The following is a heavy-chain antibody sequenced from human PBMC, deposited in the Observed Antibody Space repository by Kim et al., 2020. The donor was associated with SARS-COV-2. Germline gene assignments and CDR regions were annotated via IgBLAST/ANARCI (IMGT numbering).Heavy chain of an antibody. J-gene: IGHJ4*02. CDR3: AKDRGYYDSSGYSDY. D-gene: IGHD3-22*01. Sequence: DSVKGRFTISRDNSKNTLYLQMNSLRAEDTAVYYCAKDRGYYDSSGYSDYWGQGTLVTVSS. V-gene: IGHV3-23*01.